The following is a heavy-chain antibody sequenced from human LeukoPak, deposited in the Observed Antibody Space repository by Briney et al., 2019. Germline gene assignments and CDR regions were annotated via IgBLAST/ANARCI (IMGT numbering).Heavy chain of an antibody. CDR2: IIPIFGIA. V-gene: IGHV1-69*05. D-gene: IGHD5-12*01. CDR3: ARSSGLMSFDY. Sequence: SVKVSCKASGGTFSSYAISWGRKAPGHGLGWMGGIIPIFGIANYAQKFQGRVTITTDESTSTAYMELSSLRSEDTAVYYCARSSGLMSFDYWGQGTLVTVSS. CDR1: GGTFSSYA. J-gene: IGHJ4*02.